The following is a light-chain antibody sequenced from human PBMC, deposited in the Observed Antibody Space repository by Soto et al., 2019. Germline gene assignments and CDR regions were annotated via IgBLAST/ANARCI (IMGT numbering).Light chain of an antibody. J-gene: IGKJ1*01. CDR2: EAS. CDR3: QQDITYPFA. Sequence: DIQMTQSPSTLSASVGDRVTITCRASLSTSTWLAWYQQRPGKTPKLQISEASKLESGFPSRFSGSGSGTEFTLTISSLQPEDFATYYCQQDITYPFAFGQGTKVQIK. V-gene: IGKV1-5*03. CDR1: LSTSTW.